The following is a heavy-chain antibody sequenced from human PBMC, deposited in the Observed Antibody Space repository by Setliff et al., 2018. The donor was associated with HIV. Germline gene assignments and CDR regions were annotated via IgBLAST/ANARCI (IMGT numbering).Heavy chain of an antibody. Sequence: ETLSLTCTVSGGSISSSSYYWGWIRQPPGKGLEWIGSIYYSGSTYYNPSLKSRVTISVDTSKNQFSLKLSSVTAADTAVYYCARLEYSRGVYWGQGTLVTVSS. D-gene: IGHD6-6*01. CDR3: ARLEYSRGVY. J-gene: IGHJ4*02. V-gene: IGHV4-39*01. CDR1: GGSISSSSYY. CDR2: IYYSGST.